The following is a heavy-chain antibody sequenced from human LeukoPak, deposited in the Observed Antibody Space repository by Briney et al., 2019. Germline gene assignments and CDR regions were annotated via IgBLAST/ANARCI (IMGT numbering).Heavy chain of an antibody. V-gene: IGHV5-51*01. D-gene: IGHD2-2*02. Sequence: GESLKISCKGSGYSFPNYWIGWVRQMPGKGLEWMGIIYPGDSHTRYSPSFQDQVTISADKSISTAYLQWSSLKASDTAMYYCARGPYAYTSSATLGSYNWFDPWGQGSLVTVSS. CDR1: GYSFPNYW. CDR3: ARGPYAYTSSATLGSYNWFDP. J-gene: IGHJ5*02. CDR2: IYPGDSHT.